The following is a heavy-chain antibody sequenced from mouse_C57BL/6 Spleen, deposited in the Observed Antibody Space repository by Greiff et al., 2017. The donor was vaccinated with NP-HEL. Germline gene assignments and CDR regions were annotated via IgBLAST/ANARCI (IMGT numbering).Heavy chain of an antibody. J-gene: IGHJ3*01. V-gene: IGHV1-55*01. D-gene: IGHD2-5*01. CDR2: IYPGSGST. CDR1: GYTFTSYW. CDR3: ARDGDSNSWFAY. Sequence: QVQLQQPGAELVKPGASVKMSCKASGYTFTSYWITWVKQRPGQGLEWIGDIYPGSGSTNYNEKFKSKATLTVDTSSSTAYMQLSSLTSEDSAVYYCARDGDSNSWFAYWGQGTLVTVSA.